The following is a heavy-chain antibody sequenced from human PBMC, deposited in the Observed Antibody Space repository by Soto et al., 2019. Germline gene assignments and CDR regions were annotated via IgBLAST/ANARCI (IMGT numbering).Heavy chain of an antibody. CDR1: GFTVSSNY. CDR2: IYSGGST. J-gene: IGHJ3*02. V-gene: IGHV3-66*01. Sequence: GGSLRLSCAASGFTVSSNYMSWVRQAPGKGLEWVSVIYSGGSTYYADSVKGRFTISRDNSKNTLYLQMNSLRAEDTAVYYCARAAIVRYYYGSGKPFDAFDIWGQGTMVTVSS. D-gene: IGHD3-10*01. CDR3: ARAAIVRYYYGSGKPFDAFDI.